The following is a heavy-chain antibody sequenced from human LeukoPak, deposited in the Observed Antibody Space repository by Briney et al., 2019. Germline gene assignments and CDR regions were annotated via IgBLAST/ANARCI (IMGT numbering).Heavy chain of an antibody. D-gene: IGHD3-3*01. CDR1: GGTFSSYA. CDR3: ASDRQYYDFWSGYFGEASDYYYMDV. CDR2: IIPTFGTA. V-gene: IGHV1-69*05. Sequence: ASVKVSCKASGGTFSSYAISWVRQAPGQGLEWMGGIIPTFGTANYAQKFQGRVTITTDESTSTAYVELSSLRSEDTAVYYCASDRQYYDFWSGYFGEASDYYYMDVWGKGTTVTVSS. J-gene: IGHJ6*03.